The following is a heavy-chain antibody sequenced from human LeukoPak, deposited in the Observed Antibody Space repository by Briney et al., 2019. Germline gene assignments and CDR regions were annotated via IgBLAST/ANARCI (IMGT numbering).Heavy chain of an antibody. CDR3: ARRAGDYSHPYDY. D-gene: IGHD3-22*01. J-gene: IGHJ4*02. CDR1: GFTVNSNS. V-gene: IGHV3-53*01. Sequence: GGSLRLSCTVSGFTVNSNSMSWVRQAPGKGLEWVSFIYSDNTHYSDSVKGRFTISRDNSKNTLYLQMNSLRAEDTAVYYCARRAGDYSHPYDYWGQGTLVTVSS. CDR2: IYSDNT.